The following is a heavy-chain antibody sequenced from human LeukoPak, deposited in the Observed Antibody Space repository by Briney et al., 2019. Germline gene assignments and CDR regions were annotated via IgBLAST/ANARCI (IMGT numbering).Heavy chain of an antibody. J-gene: IGHJ6*03. CDR3: ARGGYYYYYYMDV. CDR2: INHSGST. V-gene: IGHV4-39*07. Sequence: SETLSLTCTVSGGSISSSSYYWGWIRQPPGKGLEWIGEINHSGSTNYNPSLKSRVTISVDTSKNQFSLKLSSVTAADTAVYYCARGGYYYYYYMDVWGKGTTVTVPS. CDR1: GGSISSSSYY.